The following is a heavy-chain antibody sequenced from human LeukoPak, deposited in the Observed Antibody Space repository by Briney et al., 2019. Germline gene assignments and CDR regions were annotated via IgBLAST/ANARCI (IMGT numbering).Heavy chain of an antibody. CDR3: AREGPYSSGYYYFDF. D-gene: IGHD3-22*01. J-gene: IGHJ4*02. V-gene: IGHV3-21*01. Sequence: GGSLRLSCAASGFTFSSYTMHWVRQAPGKGLEWVSSISSSSTYIYSADSVKGRFTISRDNAKNSLYLQMNSLRAEDTAVYYCAREGPYSSGYYYFDFWGQGTLVTVSS. CDR1: GFTFSSYT. CDR2: ISSSSTYI.